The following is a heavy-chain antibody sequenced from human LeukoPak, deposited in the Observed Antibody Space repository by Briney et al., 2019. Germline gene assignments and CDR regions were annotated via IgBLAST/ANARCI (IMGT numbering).Heavy chain of an antibody. D-gene: IGHD2-2*01. CDR1: GGSISSHY. J-gene: IGHJ5*02. Sequence: PSETLSLTCTASGGSISSHYWSWIRQPPGKGLEWIGYIYYSGSTYYNPSLKSRVTISVDTSKNQFSLKLNSVTAADSAVYYCARCGDQLTWFDPWGQGTLVTVSS. CDR2: IYYSGST. CDR3: ARCGDQLTWFDP. V-gene: IGHV4-59*08.